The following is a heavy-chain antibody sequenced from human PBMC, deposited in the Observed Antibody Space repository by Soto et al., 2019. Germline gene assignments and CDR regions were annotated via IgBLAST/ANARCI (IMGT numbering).Heavy chain of an antibody. CDR3: ARVVYGNSKRFLARGFDP. CDR2: IYYSGST. J-gene: IGHJ5*02. CDR1: GGSISSGDYY. V-gene: IGHV4-30-4*01. Sequence: QVQLQESGPGLVKPSQTLSLTCTVSGGSISSGDYYWSWIRQPPGKGLEWLAYIYYSGSTYYNPSLSSPVTISIDTSKNQFSLKLSSVTAADTAVYYCARVVYGNSKRFLARGFDPWGQGTLVTVSS. D-gene: IGHD3-3*01.